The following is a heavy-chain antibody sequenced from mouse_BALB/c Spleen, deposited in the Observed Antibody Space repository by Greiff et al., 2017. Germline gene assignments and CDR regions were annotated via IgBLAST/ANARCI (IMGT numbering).Heavy chain of an antibody. CDR3: ARYVGGGYAMDY. V-gene: IGHV5-12-2*01. Sequence: EVQGVESGGGLVQPGGSLKLSCAASGFTFSSYTMSWVRQTPEKRLEWVAYISNGGGSTYYPDTVKGRFTISRDNAKNTLYLQMSSLKSEDTAMYYCARYVGGGYAMDYWGQGTSVTVSS. CDR1: GFTFSSYT. J-gene: IGHJ4*01. CDR2: ISNGGGST.